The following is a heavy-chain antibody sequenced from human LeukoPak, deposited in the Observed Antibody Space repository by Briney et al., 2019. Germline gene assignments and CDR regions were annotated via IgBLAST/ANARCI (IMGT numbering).Heavy chain of an antibody. CDR1: GFTFSSFG. V-gene: IGHV3-33*01. D-gene: IGHD6-19*01. CDR2: IWSDGSNK. Sequence: GRSLRLSCAASGFTFSSFGMHWVRQAPGKGLEWVAVIWSDGSNKYYADSVKGRFTISRDNSKHTLYLQMNSLRAEDTAVYYCARYSSGFLDSWGQGTLVTVSS. J-gene: IGHJ4*02. CDR3: ARYSSGFLDS.